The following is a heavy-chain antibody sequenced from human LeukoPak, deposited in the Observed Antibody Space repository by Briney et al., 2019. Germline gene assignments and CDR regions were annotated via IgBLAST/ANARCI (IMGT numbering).Heavy chain of an antibody. CDR3: AKWEVAADGTSYYFDY. J-gene: IGHJ4*02. Sequence: PGGSLRLSCAASGFTFSSYAMSWVRQAPGKGLEWVSAISGSGGSTYYADSVKGRFTISRDNSKNTLYLQMNSLRAEDTAVYYCAKWEVAADGTSYYFDYWGQGTLVTVSS. CDR2: ISGSGGST. D-gene: IGHD6-13*01. CDR1: GFTFSSYA. V-gene: IGHV3-23*01.